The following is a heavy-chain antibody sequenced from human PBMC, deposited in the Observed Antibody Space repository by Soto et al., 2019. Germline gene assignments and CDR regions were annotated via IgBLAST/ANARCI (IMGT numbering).Heavy chain of an antibody. CDR1: GFTFSDHW. CDR2: IKGDGSIT. Sequence: EVQLVESGGGLVQPGGSLRLSCAASGFTFSDHWIHWVRQGPGEGLVWVSRIKGDGSITNYADSMKGRFTISRDNAKNTVYLQINSLRVEDTALYYCARGLRGAYGMDVWGQGTTVTVSS. CDR3: ARGLRGAYGMDV. J-gene: IGHJ6*02. V-gene: IGHV3-74*01. D-gene: IGHD2-21*01.